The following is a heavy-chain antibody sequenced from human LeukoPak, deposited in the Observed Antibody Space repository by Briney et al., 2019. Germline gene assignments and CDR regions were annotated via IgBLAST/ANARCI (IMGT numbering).Heavy chain of an antibody. V-gene: IGHV4-34*01. Sequence: SETLSLTCAVYGGSFSGYYWSWIRQPPGKGLEWIGEINHSGSTNYNPSLKSRVTISVDTSKNQFSLKLSSVTAADTAVYYCARIQDSSSWYPYYYYYMDVWGKGTTVTVSS. J-gene: IGHJ6*03. D-gene: IGHD6-13*01. CDR2: INHSGST. CDR1: GGSFSGYY. CDR3: ARIQDSSSWYPYYYYYMDV.